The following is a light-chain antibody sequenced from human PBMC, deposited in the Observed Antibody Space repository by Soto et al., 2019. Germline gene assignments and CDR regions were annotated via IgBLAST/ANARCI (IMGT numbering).Light chain of an antibody. CDR2: EAA. CDR3: TSYTSASTLV. J-gene: IGLJ2*01. CDR1: SDDIGAYNY. Sequence: QSALTQPASVSGSPGKSITISCTGTSDDIGAYNYVSWYQHHPGKAPKILIYEAANRPSGISHRFSGSKSGNTASLTISGLQAEDEADYFCTSYTSASTLVFGGGTKLTVL. V-gene: IGLV2-14*01.